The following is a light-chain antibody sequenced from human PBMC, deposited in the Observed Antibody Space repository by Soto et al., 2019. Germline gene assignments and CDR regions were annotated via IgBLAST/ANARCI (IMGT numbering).Light chain of an antibody. Sequence: DVLMTQSPLSLPVTLGQPASVSCRSSQSLVHSDGNSYLSWFQQRPGQSPRRLIYKVSNRYSGDPDRFSGSASDTDFTLKIRRVEAEEVGVYYCMHGTQWPYTFGQGTQL. J-gene: IGKJ2*01. CDR1: QSLVHSDGNSY. CDR3: MHGTQWPYT. CDR2: KVS. V-gene: IGKV2-30*02.